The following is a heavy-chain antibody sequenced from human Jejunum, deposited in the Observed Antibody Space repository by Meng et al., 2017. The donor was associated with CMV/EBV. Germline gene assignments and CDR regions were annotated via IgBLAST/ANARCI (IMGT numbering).Heavy chain of an antibody. CDR1: GGSISSSSYD. V-gene: IGHV4-39*01. CDR2: IYYSGST. J-gene: IGHJ4*02. Sequence: GGSISSSSYDGGWIRQPPGKGLEWIGSIYYSGSTYYNPSLKSRVTISVDTSKNQFSLKLSSVTAADTSVYYCARLDFWSGYYIDYWGQGTLVTVSS. D-gene: IGHD3-3*01. CDR3: ARLDFWSGYYIDY.